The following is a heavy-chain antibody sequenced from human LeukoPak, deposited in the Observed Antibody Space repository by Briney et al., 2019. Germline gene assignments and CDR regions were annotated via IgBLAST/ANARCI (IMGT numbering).Heavy chain of an antibody. CDR3: VRFMRGTIGGDN. V-gene: IGHV3-64*01. Sequence: GGSLRLSCAASGFTFSDYAMHWVRQAPGKELEYVSAISSNGGSIHYANSVKGRFTISRDNAKNSLYLQMNNLKAEDTAMYYCVRFMRGTIGGDNWGQGTLVTVSA. J-gene: IGHJ4*02. CDR2: ISSNGGSI. D-gene: IGHD3-16*01. CDR1: GFTFSDYA.